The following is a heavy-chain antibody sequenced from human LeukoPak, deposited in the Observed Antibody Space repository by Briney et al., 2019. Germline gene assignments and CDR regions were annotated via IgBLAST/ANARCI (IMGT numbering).Heavy chain of an antibody. CDR3: AKDPQNLWGIAAAGGYFDY. CDR1: GFTFRSYA. D-gene: IGHD6-13*01. V-gene: IGHV3-23*01. CDR2: IGGSGGST. Sequence: TGGSLRLSCAASGFTFRSYAMSWVRQASGKGLEWVSAIGGSGGSTYYADSVKGRFTISRDNSKNTLYLQMNSLKVEDTAVYYCAKDPQNLWGIAAAGGYFDYWGQGTLVTVSS. J-gene: IGHJ4*02.